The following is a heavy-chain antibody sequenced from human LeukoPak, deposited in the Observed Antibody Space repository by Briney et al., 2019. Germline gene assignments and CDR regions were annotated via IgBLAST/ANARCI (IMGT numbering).Heavy chain of an antibody. V-gene: IGHV3-30-3*01. CDR3: ARVPYVSGAFDY. Sequence: PGGSLRLSCAASGFIFGSYVIHWVRQAPGKGLEWVAVISYDGSGEYYTDSVKGRFTIYRDNSKNTLYLQMNSLRTEDTAVYYCARVPYVSGAFDYWGQGTLVTVSS. D-gene: IGHD3-10*01. CDR2: ISYDGSGE. CDR1: GFIFGSYV. J-gene: IGHJ4*02.